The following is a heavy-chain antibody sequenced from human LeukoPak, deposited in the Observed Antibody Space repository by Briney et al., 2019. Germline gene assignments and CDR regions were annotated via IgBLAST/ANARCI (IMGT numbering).Heavy chain of an antibody. V-gene: IGHV4-34*01. CDR1: GGSFSGYS. D-gene: IGHD1-26*01. CDR3: ARHEAPGKWFDP. Sequence: SETLSLTCAVYGGSFSGYSWNWIRQPPVKGLEWIGEINHSGGTNYNPSLKSRVTISVDTTKKQFSLKLSSVTAADTAVYYCARHEAPGKWFDPWGQGTLVTVSS. J-gene: IGHJ5*02. CDR2: INHSGGT.